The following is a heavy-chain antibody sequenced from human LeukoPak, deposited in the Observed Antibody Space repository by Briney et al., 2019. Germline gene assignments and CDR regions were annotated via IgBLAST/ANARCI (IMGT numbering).Heavy chain of an antibody. CDR2: INHSGST. D-gene: IGHD3-16*01. V-gene: IGHV4-34*01. CDR1: GGSLSGYC. Sequence: SETLSLTCAVDGGSLSGYCSGCIRHPPGKGLEWIGEINHSGSTNYNPSLKSRVTISVDTSKNQFSLKLSSVTAAETAVYYCARFGLGHYYYSMDVWGKKTTVTVSS. J-gene: IGHJ6*03. CDR3: ARFGLGHYYYSMDV.